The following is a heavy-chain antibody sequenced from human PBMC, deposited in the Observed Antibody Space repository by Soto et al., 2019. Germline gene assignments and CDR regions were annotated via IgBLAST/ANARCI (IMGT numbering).Heavy chain of an antibody. J-gene: IGHJ6*02. V-gene: IGHV4-61*01. CDR2: IYDSAST. D-gene: IGHD7-27*01. CDR3: ARRGWLHWGRVNSYYYYGMDV. CDR1: GGSVSGGSYY. Sequence: SETLSLTCTVSGGSVSGGSYYWSWIRQPPGKGLEWIGYIYDSASTNYNPSLKSRVTISVDTSKNQLSLKLSSVTAADAAVYYCARRGWLHWGRVNSYYYYGMDVWGQGTTVTVSS.